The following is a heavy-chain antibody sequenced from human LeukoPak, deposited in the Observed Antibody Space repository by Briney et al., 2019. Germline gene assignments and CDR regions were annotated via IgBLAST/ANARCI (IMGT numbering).Heavy chain of an antibody. CDR3: AKAPVTTCSGAYCYPFDY. CDR1: GFSFSIYA. CDR2: ISDSGGST. J-gene: IGHJ4*02. Sequence: GGSLRLSCAASGFSFSIYAMNWVRQAPGKGLEWVSVISDSGGSTNYADSVKGRFTISRDNSKNTLYLQMNSLRAEDTAVYYCAKAPVTTCSGAYCYPFDYWGQGTLVTVSS. V-gene: IGHV3-23*01. D-gene: IGHD2-21*01.